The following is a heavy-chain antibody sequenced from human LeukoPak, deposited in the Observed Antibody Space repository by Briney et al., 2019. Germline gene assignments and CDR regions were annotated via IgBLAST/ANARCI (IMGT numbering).Heavy chain of an antibody. Sequence: GGSLRLSCAASGFTFSSYSMNWVRQAPGKGLEWVSSISSSSSYIYYADSVKGRFTISRDNAKNSLYLQMYSLRAEDTAVYYCARDSPVPYYYGSGSYYRGGSYYYYYYMDVWGKGTTVTISS. CDR3: ARDSPVPYYYGSGSYYRGGSYYYYYYMDV. CDR1: GFTFSSYS. J-gene: IGHJ6*03. CDR2: ISSSSSYI. V-gene: IGHV3-21*01. D-gene: IGHD3-10*01.